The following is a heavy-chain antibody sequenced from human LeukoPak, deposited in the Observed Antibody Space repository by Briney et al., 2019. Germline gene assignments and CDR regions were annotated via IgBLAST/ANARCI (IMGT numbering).Heavy chain of an antibody. CDR3: ARGTSSVFYYYYYMDV. CDR2: INSDGSST. Sequence: GGSLRLSCAASGFTFSSYWMHWVRQAPGKGLVWVSRINSDGSSTSYADPVKGRFTISRDNAKNTLYLQMNSLRAEDTAVYYCARGTSSVFYYYYYMDVWGKGTTVTVSS. CDR1: GFTFSSYW. V-gene: IGHV3-74*01. D-gene: IGHD3-22*01. J-gene: IGHJ6*03.